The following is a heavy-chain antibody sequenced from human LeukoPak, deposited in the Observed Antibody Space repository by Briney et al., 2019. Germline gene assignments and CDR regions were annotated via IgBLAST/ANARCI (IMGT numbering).Heavy chain of an antibody. D-gene: IGHD3-10*01. Sequence: GSLRLSCAASGFTFSNYAMTWVRQAPGKGLEWVAVISYDGSNKYYADSVKGRFTISRDNSKNTLYLQMNSLRAEDTAVYYCANDRYYYGSGSYYNPDYWGQGTLVTVSS. CDR3: ANDRYYYGSGSYYNPDY. V-gene: IGHV3-30*18. CDR2: ISYDGSNK. CDR1: GFTFSNYA. J-gene: IGHJ4*02.